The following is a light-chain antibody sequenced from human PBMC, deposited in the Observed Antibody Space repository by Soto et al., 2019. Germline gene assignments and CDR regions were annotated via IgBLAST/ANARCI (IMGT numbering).Light chain of an antibody. J-gene: IGKJ1*01. CDR3: HLSYITPPWT. Sequence: DIQMTQSPSSLSASVGDRVTITCRASQSISSYLNWYQQKPGKAPKLLIYAASSLQSGVSSRFSGSGSGTDFTLTISSLQPEDFATYYSHLSYITPPWTFGQGTKVEIK. CDR1: QSISSY. V-gene: IGKV1-39*01. CDR2: AAS.